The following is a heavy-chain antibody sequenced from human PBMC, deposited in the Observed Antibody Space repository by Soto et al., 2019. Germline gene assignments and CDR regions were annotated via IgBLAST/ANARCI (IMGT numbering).Heavy chain of an antibody. J-gene: IGHJ6*02. CDR3: ARDNRYGSWRSRYGMDV. D-gene: IGHD3-10*01. CDR2: IYYSGST. Sequence: QVQLQESGPGLVKPSQTLSLTCTVSGGSISSGDYYWSWIRQPPGKGLEWIGYIYYSGSTNYNPFLKCRVTISVDTSKTQFSLKLSSVTAADTAVYYCARDNRYGSWRSRYGMDVWGQGTTVTVSS. CDR1: GGSISSGDYY. V-gene: IGHV4-30-4*01.